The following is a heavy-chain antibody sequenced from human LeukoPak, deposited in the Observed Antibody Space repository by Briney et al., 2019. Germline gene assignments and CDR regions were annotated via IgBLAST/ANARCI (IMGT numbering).Heavy chain of an antibody. D-gene: IGHD3-16*01. J-gene: IGHJ5*02. Sequence: GGSLRLSCAASGFTFSSYAMSWVRQAPGKGLEWVSAISGSGGSTYYADSVKGRLTISRDNSKNTLYLQMNSLRAEDTAVYYCAILGGGNWFDPWGQGTLVTVSS. V-gene: IGHV3-23*01. CDR3: AILGGGNWFDP. CDR1: GFTFSSYA. CDR2: ISGSGGST.